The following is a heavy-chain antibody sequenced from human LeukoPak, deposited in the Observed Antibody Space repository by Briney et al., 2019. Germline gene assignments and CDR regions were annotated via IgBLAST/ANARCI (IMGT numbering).Heavy chain of an antibody. CDR1: GGSISGYF. D-gene: IGHD6-13*01. J-gene: IGHJ4*02. Sequence: SETLSLTCTVSGGSISGYFWNWIRQPPGKGLEWIGYIYYSGTTDYSPSLKSRVTMSVDTSKNQFSLNLNSVTAADTAVYYCARMGAIAGASANPDHWGQGTLVTVSS. CDR2: IYYSGTT. CDR3: ARMGAIAGASANPDH. V-gene: IGHV4-59*01.